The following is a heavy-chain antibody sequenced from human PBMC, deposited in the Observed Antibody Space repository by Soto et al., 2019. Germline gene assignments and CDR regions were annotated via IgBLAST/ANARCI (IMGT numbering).Heavy chain of an antibody. J-gene: IGHJ4*02. CDR1: EFTFSSYA. CDR3: VKLASWHEPFDY. CDR2: ISSNGGST. Sequence: GSLRLSCSASEFTFSSYAMHWVRQAPGKGLEYVSAISSNGGSTYYADSVKGRFTISRGNSKNTLYLQMSSLRAEDTAVYYCVKLASWHEPFDYWGQGTLVTVSS. V-gene: IGHV3-64D*06. D-gene: IGHD2-15*01.